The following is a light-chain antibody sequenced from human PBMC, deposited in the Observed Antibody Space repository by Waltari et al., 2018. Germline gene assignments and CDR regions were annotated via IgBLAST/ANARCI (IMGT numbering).Light chain of an antibody. V-gene: IGLV2-14*03. CDR3: STYTSNYTYV. CDR1: SSDFGDYNN. J-gene: IGLJ1*01. Sequence: QSALTQPASVSGSPGQSITISCPGTSSDFGDYNNVAWYQQRPGKAPKFMIYDVDNRPSGVSSRFSGSKSGNTASLTISGLQAEDDGDYYCSTYTSNYTYVFGTGTKVTV. CDR2: DVD.